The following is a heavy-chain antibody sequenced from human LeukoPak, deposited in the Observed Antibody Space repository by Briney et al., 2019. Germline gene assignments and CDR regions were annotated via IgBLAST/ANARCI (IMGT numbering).Heavy chain of an antibody. CDR1: EFSFTNYW. J-gene: IGHJ4*02. V-gene: IGHV3-74*03. Sequence: PGGSLRLSCAVSEFSFTNYWMHWVRQDPGKGLVWVSYISSDGSVTKHADSVKGRFTISRDNAVNTLYLQMNSLRVEDTAVYYCVRGSLRLPRSTPDYWGQGTLVTVSS. CDR3: VRGSLRLPRSTPDY. CDR2: ISSDGSVT. D-gene: IGHD2-21*02.